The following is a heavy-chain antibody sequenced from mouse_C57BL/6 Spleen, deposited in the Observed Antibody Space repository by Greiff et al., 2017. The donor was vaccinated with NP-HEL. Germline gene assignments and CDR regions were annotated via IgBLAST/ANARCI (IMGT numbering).Heavy chain of an antibody. Sequence: VQLQQSGAELVKPGASVKISCKASGYAFSSYWMNWVKQRPGKGLEWIGQIYPGDGDTNYNGKFKGKATLTADKSSSTAYMQLSSLTSEDSAVYFCARSGDMVTTVDYWGQGTTLTVSS. J-gene: IGHJ2*01. V-gene: IGHV1-80*01. CDR1: GYAFSSYW. D-gene: IGHD2-2*01. CDR2: IYPGDGDT. CDR3: ARSGDMVTTVDY.